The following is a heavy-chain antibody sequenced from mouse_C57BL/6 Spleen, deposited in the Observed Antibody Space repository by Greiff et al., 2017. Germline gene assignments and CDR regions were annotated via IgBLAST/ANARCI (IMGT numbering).Heavy chain of an antibody. CDR3: AKHWVEYYGSSYEGYYAMDY. J-gene: IGHJ4*01. V-gene: IGHV2-9*01. D-gene: IGHD1-1*01. CDR1: GFSLTSYG. CDR2: IWGGGST. Sequence: QVQLQQSGPGLVAPSQSLSITCTVSGFSLTSYGVDWVRQPPGKGLEWLGVIWGGGSTNYHSALMSRLSISKDNSKSQVFLKMNSLQTDDTARYYCAKHWVEYYGSSYEGYYAMDYWGQGTSVTVSS.